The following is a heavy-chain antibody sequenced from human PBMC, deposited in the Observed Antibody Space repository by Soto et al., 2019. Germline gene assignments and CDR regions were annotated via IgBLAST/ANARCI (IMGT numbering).Heavy chain of an antibody. CDR3: ARDKIAAAGSLYYYYYGMDV. Sequence: PGGSLRLSCAASGFTFSSYEMNWVRQAPGKGLEWVSYISSSGSTIYYADSVKGRFTISRDNAKNSLYLQMNSLRAEDTAVYYCARDKIAAAGSLYYYYYGMDVWGQGTTVTAP. D-gene: IGHD6-13*01. CDR1: GFTFSSYE. J-gene: IGHJ6*02. V-gene: IGHV3-48*03. CDR2: ISSSGSTI.